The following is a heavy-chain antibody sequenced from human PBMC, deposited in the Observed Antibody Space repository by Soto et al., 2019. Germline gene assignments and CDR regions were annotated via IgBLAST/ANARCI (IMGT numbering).Heavy chain of an antibody. V-gene: IGHV3-21*01. Sequence: EVQLVESGGGLVKPGGSLRLSCAASGFTFSSYSMNWVRQAPGKGLEWVSAISSRSDYIYYAVSVKGRFTISRDNANTSLYLQMNSLTAEDTAVYYCARSTPVSGYASRSGDYWGQGTLVTVSS. CDR2: ISSRSDYI. D-gene: IGHD5-12*01. CDR1: GFTFSSYS. J-gene: IGHJ4*02. CDR3: ARSTPVSGYASRSGDY.